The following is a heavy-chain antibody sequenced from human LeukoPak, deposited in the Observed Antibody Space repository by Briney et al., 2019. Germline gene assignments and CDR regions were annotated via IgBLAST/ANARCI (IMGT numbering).Heavy chain of an antibody. V-gene: IGHV4-59*01. J-gene: IGHJ3*02. D-gene: IGHD1-26*01. Sequence: SETLSLTCTVSGGSISSYYWSWIRQPPGKGLEWIGYIYYSGSTNYNPSLKGRVTISVDTSKNQFSLKLSSVTAADTAVYYCARAGWELLYAFDIWGKGTTVTVSS. CDR3: ARAGWELLYAFDI. CDR1: GGSISSYY. CDR2: IYYSGST.